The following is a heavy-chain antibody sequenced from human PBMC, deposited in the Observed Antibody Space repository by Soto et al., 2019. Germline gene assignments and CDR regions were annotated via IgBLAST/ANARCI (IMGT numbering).Heavy chain of an antibody. J-gene: IGHJ5*02. CDR2: FDPEDGET. Sequence: ASVKVSCKVSGYTLTELSMHWVRQAPGKGLEWMGGFDPEDGETIYAHKFQGRVTMTEDTSTDTAYMELSSLRSEDTAVYYCATEGRYCSGGSCYSGSHNWFDPWGQGTLVTVSS. D-gene: IGHD2-15*01. CDR3: ATEGRYCSGGSCYSGSHNWFDP. CDR1: GYTLTELS. V-gene: IGHV1-24*01.